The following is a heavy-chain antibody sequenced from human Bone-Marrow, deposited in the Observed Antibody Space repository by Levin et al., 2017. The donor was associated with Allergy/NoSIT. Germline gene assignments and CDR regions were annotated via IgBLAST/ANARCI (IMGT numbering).Heavy chain of an antibody. CDR3: ATLGGYYYDSSGYFFDY. CDR2: IYSGGST. V-gene: IGHV3-53*01. J-gene: IGHJ4*02. CDR1: GFTVSSNY. D-gene: IGHD3-22*01. Sequence: GGSLRLSCAASGFTVSSNYMSWVRQAPGKGLEWVSVIYSGGSTYYADSVKGRFTISRDNSKNTLYLQMNSLRAEDTAVYYCATLGGYYYDSSGYFFDYWGQGTLVTVSS.